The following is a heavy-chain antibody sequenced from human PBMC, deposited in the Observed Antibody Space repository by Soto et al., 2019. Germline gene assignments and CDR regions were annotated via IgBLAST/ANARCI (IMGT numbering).Heavy chain of an antibody. CDR2: ISGDGSDK. J-gene: IGHJ4*02. Sequence: QVQLVESGGGVVQPERSLRLSCATSGFTFSDFGMHWVRQAPGKGLEWVATISGDGSDKYYAGSVRGRFTISRDNSKNALYLQMNSLRTDDTAVYYCVSGTAVVRQHFANWGQGTLLSVSS. D-gene: IGHD2-2*01. V-gene: IGHV3-30*03. CDR3: VSGTAVVRQHFAN. CDR1: GFTFSDFG.